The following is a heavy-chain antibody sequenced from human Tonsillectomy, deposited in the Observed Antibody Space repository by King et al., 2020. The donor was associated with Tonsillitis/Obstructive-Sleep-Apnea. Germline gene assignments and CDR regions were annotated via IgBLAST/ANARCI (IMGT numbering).Heavy chain of an antibody. V-gene: IGHV1-69*01. CDR2: IIPIFGTA. J-gene: IGHJ6*03. D-gene: IGHD3-3*01. Sequence: QVQLVESGAEVKKPGSSVKVSCKASGGTFSSYAISWGRQAPGQGLEWMGGIIPIFGTANYAQKFQGRVTSTADDSTRTAYMELSSLRSEDTAVYYCARDNPSPYYDFWSGYYMGDYYYYYMDVWGKGTTVTVSS. CDR3: ARDNPSPYYDFWSGYYMGDYYYYYMDV. CDR1: GGTFSSYA.